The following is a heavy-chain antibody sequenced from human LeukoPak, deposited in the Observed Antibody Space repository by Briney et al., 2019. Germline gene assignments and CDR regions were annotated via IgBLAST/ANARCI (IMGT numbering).Heavy chain of an antibody. Sequence: ASVKVSCKASGYTFTSYDINWVRQATGQGLEWMGWMNPNSGNTGYAQKFQGRVTMTRNTSISTAYMELSSLRSEDTAVYYCARLRRVYCSGGSCYWQYNWFDPWGQGTLVTVSS. J-gene: IGHJ5*02. D-gene: IGHD2-15*01. CDR1: GYTFTSYD. CDR2: MNPNSGNT. V-gene: IGHV1-8*01. CDR3: ARLRRVYCSGGSCYWQYNWFDP.